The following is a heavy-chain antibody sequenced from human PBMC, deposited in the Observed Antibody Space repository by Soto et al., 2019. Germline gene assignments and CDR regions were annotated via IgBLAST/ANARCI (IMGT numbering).Heavy chain of an antibody. CDR3: ARTNPLRYFYWSQYNWFDP. Sequence: QVQLQESGPGLVKPSDTLSLTCAVSGYSISSSNWWGWIRQPPGKGLEWIGYIYYSGSTYYNPSRKSRLTMSVHTSKNQFSLKRSSVPAVDTAVYYCARTNPLRYFYWSQYNWFDPWGQGTLVPVSS. CDR1: GYSISSSNW. V-gene: IGHV4-28*01. CDR2: IYYSGST. J-gene: IGHJ5*02. D-gene: IGHD3-9*01.